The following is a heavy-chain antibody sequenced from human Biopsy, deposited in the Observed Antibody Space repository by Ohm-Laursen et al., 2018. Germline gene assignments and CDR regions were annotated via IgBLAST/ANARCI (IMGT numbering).Heavy chain of an antibody. Sequence: GSLRLSCAASGFTFSDYYMSWVRQALGKGLEWVSYISGTGGSLDYADSVKGRFTISRDNAKNSLYLQINSLKAEDTAVYYCARDLSFGTVSDYWGQGTLVTVSS. CDR1: GFTFSDYY. CDR2: ISGTGGSL. V-gene: IGHV3-11*01. J-gene: IGHJ4*02. D-gene: IGHD1/OR15-1a*01. CDR3: ARDLSFGTVSDY.